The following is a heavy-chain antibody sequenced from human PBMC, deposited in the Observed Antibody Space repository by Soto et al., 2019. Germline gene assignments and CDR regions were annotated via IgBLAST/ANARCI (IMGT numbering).Heavy chain of an antibody. Sequence: EVQLVESGGGLVQPGGSLRLSCAASGFTFSSYWMSWFRQAPGKGLEWVANIKQDGSEENYVDSVKGRFTISRDNAKNALYLQMNSRRVEDTAVSYCARETAARLWGKGTTVTVSS. CDR1: GFTFSSYW. CDR3: ARETAARL. CDR2: IKQDGSEE. V-gene: IGHV3-7*01. D-gene: IGHD6-6*01. J-gene: IGHJ6*04.